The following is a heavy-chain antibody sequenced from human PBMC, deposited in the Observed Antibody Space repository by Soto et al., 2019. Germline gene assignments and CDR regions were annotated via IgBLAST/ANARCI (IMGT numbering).Heavy chain of an antibody. J-gene: IGHJ4*02. V-gene: IGHV3-33*01. CDR3: ARESVDYVSDS. Sequence: QVQLVESGGGVVQPGRSLRLSCAASGFTFSTYGMHWVRQAPGKGLEWVAAIWYDGSNKYYADSVQGRFTISRDNSKNTLYLQMKSLRAEDTALYYCARESVDYVSDSWGQGTLVTVSS. D-gene: IGHD4-17*01. CDR2: IWYDGSNK. CDR1: GFTFSTYG.